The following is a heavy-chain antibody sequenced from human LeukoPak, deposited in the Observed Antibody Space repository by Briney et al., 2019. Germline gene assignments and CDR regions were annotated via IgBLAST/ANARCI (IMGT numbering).Heavy chain of an antibody. D-gene: IGHD3-16*02. CDR3: ARDSAYDYVWGSYRPDY. V-gene: IGHV1-18*01. CDR1: GYTFTSYG. Sequence: ASVKVSCKASGYTFTSYGISRVRQAPGQGLEWMGWIGAYNGNTNYAQKLQGRVTMTTDTSTSTAYMELRSLRSDDTAVYYCARDSAYDYVWGSYRPDYWGQGTLVTVSS. J-gene: IGHJ4*02. CDR2: IGAYNGNT.